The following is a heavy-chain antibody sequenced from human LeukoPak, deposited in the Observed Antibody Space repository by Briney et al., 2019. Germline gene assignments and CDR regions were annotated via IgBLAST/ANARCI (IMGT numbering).Heavy chain of an antibody. CDR2: IKQDGSEK. Sequence: GGSLRLSCAASGFIFSSYWMSWVRQAPGKGLEWVANIKQDGSEKYYVDSVKGRFTISRDNAKNSLYLQMNSLRAEDTALYYCARDPSRRYDSSGYYQYFDYWGQGSLVTVSS. CDR1: GFIFSSYW. V-gene: IGHV3-7*03. D-gene: IGHD3-22*01. J-gene: IGHJ4*02. CDR3: ARDPSRRYDSSGYYQYFDY.